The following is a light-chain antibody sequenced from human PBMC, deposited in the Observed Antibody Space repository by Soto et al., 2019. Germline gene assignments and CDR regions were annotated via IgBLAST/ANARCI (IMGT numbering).Light chain of an antibody. V-gene: IGKV3-20*01. CDR3: QQYATSPQT. CDR1: QSVAKNY. J-gene: IGKJ1*01. CDR2: GAS. Sequence: EIVLTQSPGTLSLSPGERATLSCRASQSVAKNYLAWYKQAAGQAPRLLIYGASSRATGIPDRFSGGGSATDFTLTINRLEPEDSAVYYCQQYATSPQTFGQGTKVEI.